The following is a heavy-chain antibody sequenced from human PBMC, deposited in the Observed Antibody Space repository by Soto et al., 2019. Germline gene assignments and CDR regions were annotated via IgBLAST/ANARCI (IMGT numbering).Heavy chain of an antibody. Sequence: SETLSLTCTVSGGSISSGDYYWSWIRQPPGKGLEWIGYIYYSGSTYYNPSLKSRVTISVDTSKNQFSLKLSSVTAADTAVYYCARERGYRNHFDYWGQGTLVTVSS. CDR2: IYYSGST. CDR1: GGSISSGDYY. D-gene: IGHD5-12*01. J-gene: IGHJ4*02. V-gene: IGHV4-30-4*01. CDR3: ARERGYRNHFDY.